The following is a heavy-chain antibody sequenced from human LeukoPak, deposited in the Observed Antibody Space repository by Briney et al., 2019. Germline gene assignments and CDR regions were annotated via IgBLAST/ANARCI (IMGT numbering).Heavy chain of an antibody. D-gene: IGHD1-26*01. CDR3: ARTKWQLPWT. J-gene: IGHJ4*02. V-gene: IGHV3-48*04. CDR1: GFTFDDYG. Sequence: PGGSLRLSCAASGFTFDDYGMSWVRQAPGKGLEWVSHISSTTSIVNYAESVKGRFTISRDNTKNSVYLEMNSLRVEDTAIYYCARTKWQLPWTWGLGTLVTVSS. CDR2: ISSTTSIV.